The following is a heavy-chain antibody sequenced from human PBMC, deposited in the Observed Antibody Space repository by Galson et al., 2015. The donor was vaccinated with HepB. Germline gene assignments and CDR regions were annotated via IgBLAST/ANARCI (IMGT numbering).Heavy chain of an antibody. Sequence: SVKVSCKASGYTFTSYVISWVRQAPGQGLEWLGRISGYNGHTNYAENPQNKVTMTTDTSTSTAYLELRRLKSDDTAIYYCARGGTGSDYWGQGTLVTVSS. J-gene: IGHJ4*02. CDR2: ISGYNGHT. CDR3: ARGGTGSDY. V-gene: IGHV1-18*04. D-gene: IGHD6-19*01. CDR1: GYTFTSYV.